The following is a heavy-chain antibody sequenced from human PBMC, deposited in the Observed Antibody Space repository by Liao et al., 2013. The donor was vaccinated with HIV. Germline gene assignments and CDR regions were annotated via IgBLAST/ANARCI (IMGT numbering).Heavy chain of an antibody. CDR3: AGEYYYDSSGPDY. CDR1: GDSVGGGSYF. Sequence: QVQLQESGPGLVKPSQTLSLSCYVSGDSVGGGSYFLNWVRQPAGKGLEWIGRVYATGNTDYNPSLKSRVTMSIDTSKNQFSLKLNSVTAADTAVYYCAGEYYYDSSGPDYWGQGTLVTVSS. J-gene: IGHJ4*02. D-gene: IGHD3-22*01. V-gene: IGHV4-61*02. CDR2: VYATGNT.